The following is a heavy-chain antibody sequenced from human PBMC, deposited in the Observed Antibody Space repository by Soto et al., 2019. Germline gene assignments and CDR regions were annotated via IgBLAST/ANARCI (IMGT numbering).Heavy chain of an antibody. CDR2: ISWNSGSI. CDR3: AGFLGSWFDP. Sequence: SLRLSCAASGFTFDDYAMHWVRQAPGKGLEWVSGISWNSGSIGYADSVKGRFTISRDNAKNSLYLQMNSLRAEDTALYYCAGFLGSWFDPWGQGTLVTVSS. J-gene: IGHJ5*02. D-gene: IGHD1-26*01. V-gene: IGHV3-9*01. CDR1: GFTFDDYA.